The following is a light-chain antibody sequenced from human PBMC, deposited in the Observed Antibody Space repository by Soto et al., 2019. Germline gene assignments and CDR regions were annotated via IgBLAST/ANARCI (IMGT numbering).Light chain of an antibody. CDR3: QQYGSSPPTVT. CDR2: GAS. J-gene: IGKJ5*01. V-gene: IGKV3-20*01. CDR1: QSVSSSY. Sequence: EIVLTQSPGTLSLSPGERATLSCRASQSVSSSYLAWYQQKPGQAPRLLIYGASSRSTGIPDRFSGSGSGTDFTLTISRLETEDFAVYYCQQYGSSPPTVTFGQGTRLEIK.